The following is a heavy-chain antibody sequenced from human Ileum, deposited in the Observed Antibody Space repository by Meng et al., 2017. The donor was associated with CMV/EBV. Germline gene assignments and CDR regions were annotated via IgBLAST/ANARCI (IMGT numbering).Heavy chain of an antibody. CDR1: GFPFNHYW. V-gene: IGHV3-7*01. Sequence: GESLKISCGGSGFPFNHYWMNWFRQAPGKGLEWVANINQDGSEKNYVDSVKGRFTISRDNAKNSLYLQMDSLRVENTAVYYCTRDRLVGDWNVYRLDYWGQGTLVTVSS. J-gene: IGHJ4*02. CDR3: TRDRLVGDWNVYRLDY. D-gene: IGHD2-21*01. CDR2: INQDGSEK.